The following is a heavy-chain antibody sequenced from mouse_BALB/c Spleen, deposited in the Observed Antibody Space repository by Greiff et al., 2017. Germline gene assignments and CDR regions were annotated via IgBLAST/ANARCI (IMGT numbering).Heavy chain of an antibody. CDR3: ARGGYYRYDDGDYYAMDY. CDR2: ISYDGSN. V-gene: IGHV3-6*02. CDR1: GYSITSGYY. Sequence: ESGPGLVKPSQSLSLTCSVTGYSITSGYYWNWIRQFPGNKLEWMGYISYDGSNNYNPSLKNRISITRDTSKNQFFLKLNSVTTEDTATYYCARGGYYRYDDGDYYAMDYWGQGTSVTVSS. J-gene: IGHJ4*01. D-gene: IGHD2-14*01.